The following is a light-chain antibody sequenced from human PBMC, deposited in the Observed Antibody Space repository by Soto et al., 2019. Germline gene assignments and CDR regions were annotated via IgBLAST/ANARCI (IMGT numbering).Light chain of an antibody. CDR1: QDIGTY. J-gene: IGKJ1*01. Sequence: EIQLTQSPSFLSASVGDTVTITCRASQDIGTYLAWYQEQPGKPPRLLVYSASTSQSGPPSRFSGSGSGTDFSLTISSLQPDDFTTYYCQQLNTYPWTFGQGTKVDIK. CDR2: SAS. CDR3: QQLNTYPWT. V-gene: IGKV1-9*01.